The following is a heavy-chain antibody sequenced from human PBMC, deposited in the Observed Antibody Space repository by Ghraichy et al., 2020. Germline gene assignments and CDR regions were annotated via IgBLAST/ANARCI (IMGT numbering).Heavy chain of an antibody. J-gene: IGHJ5*01. D-gene: IGHD6-6*01. CDR2: MNPNSGNT. CDR1: GYTFTSHD. V-gene: IGHV1-8*01. CDR3: ARGFSSSPSNWFDS. Sequence: ASVKVSCKASGYTFTSHDINWVRQAAGQGLEWMEWMNPNSGNTGYAQKFQGRVTMTRNTAIDTAYMELNSLGSEDTAVYYCARGFSSSPSNWFDSWGRGTLVTVSS.